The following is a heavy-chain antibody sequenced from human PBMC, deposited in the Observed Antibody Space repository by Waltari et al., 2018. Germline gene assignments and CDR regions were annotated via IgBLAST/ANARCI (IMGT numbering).Heavy chain of an antibody. CDR2: NNQRGST. CDR3: ARAPPYYYGSGSYHDY. D-gene: IGHD3-10*01. Sequence: QVQLQQWGAGLLKPSETLSLTCAVYGGSFSGYYWSWIRQPPGKGLEWIGENNQRGSTNQNPSLKSRGTIAEDTSKNQFSLKRSSVTAADTAVYYGARAPPYYYGSGSYHDYWGQGTLVTVSS. V-gene: IGHV4-34*01. J-gene: IGHJ4*02. CDR1: GGSFSGYY.